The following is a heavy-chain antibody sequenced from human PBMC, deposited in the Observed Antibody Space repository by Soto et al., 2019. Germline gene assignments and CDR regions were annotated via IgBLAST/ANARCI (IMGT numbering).Heavy chain of an antibody. CDR1: GFTFSTYY. J-gene: IGHJ4*02. D-gene: IGHD3-22*01. Sequence: GGSLRLSCAASGFTFSTYYMAWVRQAPGKGLEWVSGISWNSGTLGYGDSVKGRFTISRDNAKNSLYLQMNSLSAEDTAFYYCAKDNGGYYDSSGNFEYWGQGTLVTVSS. V-gene: IGHV3-9*01. CDR2: ISWNSGTL. CDR3: AKDNGGYYDSSGNFEY.